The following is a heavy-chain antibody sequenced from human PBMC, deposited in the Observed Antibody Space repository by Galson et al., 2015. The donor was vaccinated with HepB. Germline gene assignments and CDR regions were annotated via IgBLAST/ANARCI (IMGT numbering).Heavy chain of an antibody. Sequence: SVKVSCKASGYTFTTYAMHWVRQAPGQRLEWMGWINAGNGNTKYSQTFQGRVTITRDTSATTAYLELSRLSSEDTAVYYCARDLTPSYAFDIWGQGTMATVSS. CDR2: INAGNGNT. D-gene: IGHD4-23*01. V-gene: IGHV1-3*01. CDR3: ARDLTPSYAFDI. J-gene: IGHJ3*02. CDR1: GYTFTTYA.